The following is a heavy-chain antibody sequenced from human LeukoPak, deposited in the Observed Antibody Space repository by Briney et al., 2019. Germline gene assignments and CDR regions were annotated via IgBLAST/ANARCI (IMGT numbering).Heavy chain of an antibody. V-gene: IGHV4-31*02. Sequence: SETLSLTCTVSGGSISSGGYYWSWIRQHPGKGLVWIGYIYYSGSTYYNPSLKSRVNISVDTSKSQFTLKLSSVTAADTAVYYCARPNYRGDAFDIWGQGTMVTVSS. CDR2: IYYSGST. J-gene: IGHJ3*02. CDR3: ARPNYRGDAFDI. D-gene: IGHD3-10*01. CDR1: GGSISSGGYY.